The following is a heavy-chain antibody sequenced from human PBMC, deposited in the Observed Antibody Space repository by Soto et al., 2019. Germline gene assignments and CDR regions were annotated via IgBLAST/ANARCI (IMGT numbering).Heavy chain of an antibody. Sequence: QLQLQESGPGLVKPSETLSLTCTVSGGSISSSSYYWGWIRQPPGKGLEWIGSIYYSGSTYYNPSLKSRVTISVDTSKNQFSLKLSSVTAADTAVYYCARPGGYDSSGYLSPYYFDYWGQGTLVTVSS. CDR3: ARPGGYDSSGYLSPYYFDY. CDR2: IYYSGST. J-gene: IGHJ4*02. D-gene: IGHD3-22*01. V-gene: IGHV4-39*01. CDR1: GGSISSSSYY.